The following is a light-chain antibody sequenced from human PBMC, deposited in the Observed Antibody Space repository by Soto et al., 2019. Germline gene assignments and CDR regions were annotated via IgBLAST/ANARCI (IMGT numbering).Light chain of an antibody. CDR2: DAS. Sequence: VLTQXPATLXXXXXXXAXXXGGXSQSVSSYLAWYQQKPGQAPRLLIYDASNRATGIPARFSGSGSGTDFTLTISSLEPEDFAVYYCQQYGSSPSWTFGQGTKVDI. V-gene: IGKV3-11*01. CDR1: QSVSSY. J-gene: IGKJ1*01. CDR3: QQYGSSPSWT.